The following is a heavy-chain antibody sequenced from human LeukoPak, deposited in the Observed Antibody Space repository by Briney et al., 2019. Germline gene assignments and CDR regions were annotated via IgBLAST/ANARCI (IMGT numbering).Heavy chain of an antibody. CDR3: ARGHNWFDP. V-gene: IGHV4-34*01. J-gene: IGHJ5*02. Sequence: SETLSLTCAVYGGSFSGYYWSWIRQPPGKGLEWIGEINHSGCTNYNPSLKSRVAISVDTSKNQFSLKLSSVTAADTAVYYCARGHNWFDPWGQGALVTVSS. CDR2: INHSGCT. CDR1: GGSFSGYY.